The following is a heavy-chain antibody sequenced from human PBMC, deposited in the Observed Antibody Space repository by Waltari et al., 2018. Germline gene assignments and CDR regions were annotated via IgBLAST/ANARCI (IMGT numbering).Heavy chain of an antibody. D-gene: IGHD1-1*01. CDR2: ISYDGSNK. V-gene: IGHV3-30*18. CDR1: GFTFSSYG. Sequence: QVQLVESGGGVVQPGRSLRLSCAASGFTFSSYGMHWVRQAPGKGLEWVAVISYDGSNKYYADSVKGRFTISRDNSNNTLYLQMNSLRAEDTAVYYCAKDLENWNLPYHDAFDIWGQGTMVTVSS. CDR3: AKDLENWNLPYHDAFDI. J-gene: IGHJ3*02.